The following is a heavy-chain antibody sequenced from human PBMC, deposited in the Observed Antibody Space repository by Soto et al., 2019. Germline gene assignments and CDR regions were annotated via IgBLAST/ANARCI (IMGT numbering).Heavy chain of an antibody. CDR3: ARHSSSYYYDSSGSIRAHAFDI. V-gene: IGHV5-51*01. CDR2: IYPGDSDT. D-gene: IGHD3-22*01. CDR1: GYSFTTYW. J-gene: IGHJ3*02. Sequence: GESLKISCKGSGYSFTTYWIGWVRQMPGKGLEWMGIIYPGDSDTRYSPSFQGQVTISADKSISTAYLQWSSLKASDTAMYYCARHSSSYYYDSSGSIRAHAFDIWGQGTMVTVS.